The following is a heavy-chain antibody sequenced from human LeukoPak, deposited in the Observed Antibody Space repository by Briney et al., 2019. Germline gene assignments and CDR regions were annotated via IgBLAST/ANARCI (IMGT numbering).Heavy chain of an antibody. J-gene: IGHJ4*02. V-gene: IGHV3-74*03. CDR3: IRDEALWRLDY. Sequence: GGSLRLSCAASGFTFSNHWMHWVRQAPGKGLVWVSRIDDGGGKAMYADSLKGRFSISRDNAKNTVNLQMNSLRAEDTGVYYCIRDEALWRLDYWGQGTLVTVSS. CDR1: GFTFSNHW. D-gene: IGHD2-21*01. CDR2: IDDGGGKA.